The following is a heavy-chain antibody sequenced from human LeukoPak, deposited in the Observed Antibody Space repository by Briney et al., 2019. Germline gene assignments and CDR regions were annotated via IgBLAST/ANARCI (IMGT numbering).Heavy chain of an antibody. CDR3: AKSGRNYYGFDY. J-gene: IGHJ4*02. CDR1: GFTFSNYA. D-gene: IGHD3-10*01. V-gene: IGHV3-23*01. CDR2: ISGGGGYTNT. Sequence: PGGSLRLSCAASGFTFSNYAMTWVRQAPGKGLEWVSAISGGGGYTNTYYADSVKGRFTISRDNSKNTLYLQMNSLRAEDTAVYYCAKSGRNYYGFDYWGQGTLVTVSS.